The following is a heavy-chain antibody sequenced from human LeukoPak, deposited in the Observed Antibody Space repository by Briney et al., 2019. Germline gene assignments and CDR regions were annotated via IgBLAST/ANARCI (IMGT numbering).Heavy chain of an antibody. D-gene: IGHD3-22*01. J-gene: IGHJ4*02. V-gene: IGHV3-23*01. Sequence: PGGSLRLSCAASGFTFSNYATSWVRQAPGKGLEWVSAMSGSSGSTWYADSVKGRFTISRDNSKNTLYLQMNSLGAEDTAVYYCAKDVERSGYYLFDYWGQGTLVTVSS. CDR3: AKDVERSGYYLFDY. CDR2: MSGSSGST. CDR1: GFTFSNYA.